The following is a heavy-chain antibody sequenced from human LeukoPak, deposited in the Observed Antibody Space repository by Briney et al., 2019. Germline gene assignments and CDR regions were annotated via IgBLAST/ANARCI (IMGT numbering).Heavy chain of an antibody. CDR3: AGMTTVLGWVDP. V-gene: IGHV4-59*01. CDR2: IYYSGST. D-gene: IGHD4-11*01. J-gene: IGHJ5*02. Sequence: SETLSLTCTVSGGSISNWFRSWIRQFPRKGMEWIGYIYYSGSTNSKPSLKSRVTISGDTSKNQFSLNLSSVTAADTAVYYCAGMTTVLGWVDPWGQGTLVTVSS. CDR1: GGSISNWF.